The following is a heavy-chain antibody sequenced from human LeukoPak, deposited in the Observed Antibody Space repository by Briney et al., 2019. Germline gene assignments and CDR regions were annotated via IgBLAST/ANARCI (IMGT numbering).Heavy chain of an antibody. Sequence: GGSLRLSCAASGFTFSSYAMSWVRQAPGKGLEWVAVISYDGSNKYYADSVKGRFTISRDNSKNTLYLQMNSLRAEDTAVYYCARAATGIAVAGTYYFDYWGQGTLVTVSS. V-gene: IGHV3-30*04. CDR2: ISYDGSNK. J-gene: IGHJ4*02. CDR1: GFTFSSYA. CDR3: ARAATGIAVAGTYYFDY. D-gene: IGHD6-19*01.